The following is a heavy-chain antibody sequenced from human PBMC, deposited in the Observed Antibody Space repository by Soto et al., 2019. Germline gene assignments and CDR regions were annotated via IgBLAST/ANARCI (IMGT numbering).Heavy chain of an antibody. D-gene: IGHD6-6*01. CDR1: GFTFSSYG. J-gene: IGHJ5*01. CDR2: ISYDGSNK. CDR3: AKDRQQLVEEDSWFDS. Sequence: GGSLRLSCAASGFTFSSYGMHWVRQAPGKGLEWVAVISYDGSNKYYADSVKGRFTISRDNSKNTLYLQMNSLRAEDTAVYYCAKDRQQLVEEDSWFDSWGQGTLVTVSS. V-gene: IGHV3-30*18.